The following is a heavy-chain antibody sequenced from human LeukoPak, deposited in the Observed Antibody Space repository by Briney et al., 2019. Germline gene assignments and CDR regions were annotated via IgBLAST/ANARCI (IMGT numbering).Heavy chain of an antibody. CDR3: AGAPYCSGGNCYSYNWFDP. CDR1: GFTVNSKQ. Sequence: PGGSLRLSCAAAGFTVNSKQLSWVRQAPGKGLEWVSVIYSGGNTDYADSVKGRFTISRDSSNNTLYLQMNNLRVEDTAVYYCAGAPYCSGGNCYSYNWFDPWGQETRVTVSS. J-gene: IGHJ5*02. CDR2: IYSGGNT. D-gene: IGHD2-15*01. V-gene: IGHV3-66*01.